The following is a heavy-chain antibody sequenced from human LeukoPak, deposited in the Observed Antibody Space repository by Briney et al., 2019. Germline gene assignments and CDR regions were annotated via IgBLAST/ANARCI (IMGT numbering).Heavy chain of an antibody. D-gene: IGHD3-10*01. J-gene: IGHJ5*02. CDR3: ARAMVRGVIDADWFDP. Sequence: PSQTLSLTCSVSGTSIRGGSYYWNWIRQPAGKGLEWIGRIYTSGSTNYNPSLKSRVTMSVDTSKNQFSLKLSSVTAADTAVYYCARAMVRGVIDADWFDPWGQGTLVTVSS. CDR1: GTSIRGGSYY. V-gene: IGHV4-61*02. CDR2: IYTSGST.